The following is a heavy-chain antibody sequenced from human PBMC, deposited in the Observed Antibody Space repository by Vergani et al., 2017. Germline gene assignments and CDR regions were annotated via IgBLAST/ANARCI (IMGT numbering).Heavy chain of an antibody. CDR2: IYPGDSDT. V-gene: IGHV5-51*01. CDR3: ARLFTDFWSGYFSYYYYMDV. CDR1: GYSFTSYW. J-gene: IGHJ6*03. D-gene: IGHD3-3*01. Sequence: EVQLVQSGAEVKKPGESLKISCKGSGYSFTSYWIGWVRQMPGIGLEWMGIIYPGDSDTRYSPSFQGQVTISADKSISTAYLQWSSLKASDTAMYYCARLFTDFWSGYFSYYYYMDVWGKGTTVTVSS.